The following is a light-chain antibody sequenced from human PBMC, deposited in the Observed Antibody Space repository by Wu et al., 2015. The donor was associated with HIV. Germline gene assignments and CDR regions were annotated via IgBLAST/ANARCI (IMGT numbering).Light chain of an antibody. V-gene: IGKV1-5*03. J-gene: IGKJ1*01. CDR2: EIS. Sequence: DIQMTQFPSTLSASVGDRVTITCRASQSISTWLAWYQQKPGKAPKLLIYEISSLESGVPSRFSGSGSGTEFTLTISSLQPDDSATYYCQQYNSYLLWTFGQGTKVEIK. CDR1: QSISTW. CDR3: QQYNSYLLWT.